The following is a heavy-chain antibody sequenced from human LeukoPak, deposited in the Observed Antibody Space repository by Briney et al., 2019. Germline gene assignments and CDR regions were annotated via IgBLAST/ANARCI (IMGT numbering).Heavy chain of an antibody. CDR2: ISYDGSNK. CDR3: ARDRADYDYVWGSYRFDAFDI. CDR1: GFTFSSYA. J-gene: IGHJ3*02. V-gene: IGHV3-30-3*01. D-gene: IGHD3-16*02. Sequence: GGSLRLSCAASGFTFSSYAMHWVRQAPGKGVEWVAVISYDGSNKYYADSVKGGFTISRHNSNNTLYLQMNSLRAEDTAVYYCARDRADYDYVWGSYRFDAFDIWGQGTMVTVSS.